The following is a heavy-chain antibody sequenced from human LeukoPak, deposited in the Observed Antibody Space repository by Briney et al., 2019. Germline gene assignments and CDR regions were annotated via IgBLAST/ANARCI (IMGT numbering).Heavy chain of an antibody. CDR2: ISSSGSTI. V-gene: IGHV3-11*01. D-gene: IGHD2-15*01. CDR3: ARDPGQVVAANYYFDY. Sequence: PGGSLRLSCAASGFTFSDYYMSWIRQAPGKGLEWVSYISSSGSTIYYADSVKGRFTISRDNAKNSLYLQMNSLRAEDTAVYYCARDPGQVVAANYYFDYWGQGTLVTVSS. J-gene: IGHJ4*02. CDR1: GFTFSDYY.